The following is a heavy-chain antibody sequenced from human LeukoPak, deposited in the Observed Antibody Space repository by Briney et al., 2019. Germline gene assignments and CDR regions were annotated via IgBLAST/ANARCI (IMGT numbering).Heavy chain of an antibody. J-gene: IGHJ6*02. V-gene: IGHV3-23*01. D-gene: IGHD2-2*01. CDR1: GFTFSSYA. CDR2: ISGSGGST. CDR3: AKAVVVVPAAMGGYYYYGMDV. Sequence: GGSLRLSCAASGFTFSSYAMSWVRQAPGKGLEWVSAISGSGGSTYYADSVKGRFTISRDNSKNTLYLQMNSLRAEDTVVYYCAKAVVVVPAAMGGYYYYGMDVWGQGTTVTVSS.